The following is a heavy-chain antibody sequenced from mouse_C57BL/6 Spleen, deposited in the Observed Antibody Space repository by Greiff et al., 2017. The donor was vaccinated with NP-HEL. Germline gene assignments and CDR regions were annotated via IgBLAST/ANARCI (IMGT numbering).Heavy chain of an antibody. J-gene: IGHJ4*01. V-gene: IGHV1-9*01. CDR1: GYTFTGYW. CDR2: ILPGSGST. Sequence: QVQLQQSGAELMKPGASVKLSCKATGYTFTGYWIEWVKQRPGHGLEWIGEILPGSGSTNYNEKFKGKATFTADTSSNTAYVQLSSLTTENSAIYYCAGGLRPGYYAMDDWGQGTSVTVSS. CDR3: AGGLRPGYYAMDD. D-gene: IGHD2-4*01.